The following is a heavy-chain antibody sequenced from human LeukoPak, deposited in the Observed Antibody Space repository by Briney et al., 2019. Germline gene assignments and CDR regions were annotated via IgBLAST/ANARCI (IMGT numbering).Heavy chain of an antibody. CDR3: AKEPYSGSNYVSDY. J-gene: IGHJ4*02. V-gene: IGHV3-30*18. Sequence: QPGGSLRLSCAASGFTFSNYGMHWVRQAPGKGLEWVAVISYDGSYKYYADSVKGRFTISRDNSKNTLYLEMNSLRAEDTAVYYCAKEPYSGSNYVSDYWGQGTLVTVSS. CDR2: ISYDGSYK. D-gene: IGHD1-26*01. CDR1: GFTFSNYG.